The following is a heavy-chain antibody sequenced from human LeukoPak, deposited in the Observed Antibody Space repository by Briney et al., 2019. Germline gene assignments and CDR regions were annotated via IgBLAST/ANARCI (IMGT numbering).Heavy chain of an antibody. V-gene: IGHV1-69*05. D-gene: IGHD6-19*01. J-gene: IGHJ4*02. CDR1: GGTFSSYA. Sequence: SVKVSCKASGGTFSSYAISWVRQAPGKGLELMGRIIPIFGTANYAQKFQGRVTITTDESTSTAYMELSSLRSEDTAVYYFARVSEYSSGWHPFDYWGQGTLVTVSS. CDR2: IIPIFGTA. CDR3: ARVSEYSSGWHPFDY.